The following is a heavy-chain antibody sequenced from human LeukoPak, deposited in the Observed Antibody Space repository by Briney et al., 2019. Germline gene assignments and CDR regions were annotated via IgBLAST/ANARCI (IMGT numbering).Heavy chain of an antibody. CDR2: IIPIFGTA. Sequence: GASVKVSCKASGGTFSSYAISWVRQAPGQGLEWMGGIIPIFGTANYAQKFQGRVTITADESTSTAYMELSSLRSEDTAVYYCARVGYSSRSVDYWGQGTLVTVSS. V-gene: IGHV1-69*13. CDR1: GGTFSSYA. D-gene: IGHD6-13*01. CDR3: ARVGYSSRSVDY. J-gene: IGHJ4*02.